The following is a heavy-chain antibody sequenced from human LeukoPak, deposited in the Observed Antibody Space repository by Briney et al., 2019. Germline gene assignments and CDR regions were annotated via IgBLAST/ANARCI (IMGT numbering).Heavy chain of an antibody. J-gene: IGHJ4*02. CDR3: AKDATPYSYVEFDL. D-gene: IGHD3-16*01. CDR2: ISGDGGTT. V-gene: IGHV3-43*02. CDR1: GFIFDEYA. Sequence: PGGSLRLSCAASGFIFDEYAMHWVRQRPGKGLEWVSLISGDGGTTFYGDPVKGRFTISKDSSKNILYLQMNGLRTEDTAFYYCAKDATPYSYVEFDLWGQGTLVTVSS.